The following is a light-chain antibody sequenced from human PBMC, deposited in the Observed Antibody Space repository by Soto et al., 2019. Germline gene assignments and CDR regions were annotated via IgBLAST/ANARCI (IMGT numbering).Light chain of an antibody. V-gene: IGKV1-39*01. CDR1: QSISTY. J-gene: IGKJ2*01. CDR3: QQSYSSLYT. Sequence: DIQMTQSPSSLSASVGDRVTITCRASQSISTYLNWYQQKPGRAPKHLIYAASSLQSGVPSRFSGSGSGTDFTLTISSLQPEDFATYYCQQSYSSLYTFGQGTKLENK. CDR2: AAS.